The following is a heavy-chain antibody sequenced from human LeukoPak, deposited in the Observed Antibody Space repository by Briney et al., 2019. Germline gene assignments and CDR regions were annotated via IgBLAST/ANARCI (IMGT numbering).Heavy chain of an antibody. CDR3: ARGRDSSGWNMDV. CDR1: GGSFSGYY. J-gene: IGHJ6*03. V-gene: IGHV4-34*01. CDR2: INHSGST. D-gene: IGHD6-19*01. Sequence: SVTLSLTCAVYGGSFSGYYWSWIRQPPGKGLEWIGEINHSGSTNYNPSLKSRVTMSVDTSKNQFSLKLSSVTAADTAVYYCARGRDSSGWNMDVWGKGTTVTISS.